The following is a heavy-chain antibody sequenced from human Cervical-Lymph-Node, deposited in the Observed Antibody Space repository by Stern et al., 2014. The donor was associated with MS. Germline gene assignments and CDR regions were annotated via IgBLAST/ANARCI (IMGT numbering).Heavy chain of an antibody. D-gene: IGHD1-26*01. V-gene: IGHV3-23*04. CDR3: AKLIVSEAASPLYFYYGMDV. CDR1: GFIFSSYA. Sequence: VQLVESGGGLVEPGGSLRLSCEASGFIFSSYAISWVRQAPGKGLEWVSYITGKGVSTYYADSVEGRFTISRDNRKNTLYLQMNSLRAEDTAVYYCAKLIVSEAASPLYFYYGMDVWGQGTTVTVSS. J-gene: IGHJ6*02. CDR2: ITGKGVST.